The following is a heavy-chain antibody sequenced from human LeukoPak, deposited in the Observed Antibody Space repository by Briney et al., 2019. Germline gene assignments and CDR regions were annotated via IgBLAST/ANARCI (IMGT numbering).Heavy chain of an antibody. D-gene: IGHD4-17*01. J-gene: IGHJ3*02. CDR2: INSDGRST. CDR3: VRDRAVSPFPPDAFDM. CDR1: GFTFSNYW. Sequence: PGGSLRLSCAASGFTFSNYWMHWVRQAPGKGLVWVSRINSDGRSTKYADSVKGRFAISRDNAKNTLYLQMNSLRAEDTAVYYCVRDRAVSPFPPDAFDMWGQGTMVTVAS. V-gene: IGHV3-74*01.